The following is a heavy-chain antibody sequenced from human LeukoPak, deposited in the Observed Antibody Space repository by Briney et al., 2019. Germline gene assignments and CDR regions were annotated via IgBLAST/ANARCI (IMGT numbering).Heavy chain of an antibody. CDR1: GGSISSYY. J-gene: IGHJ5*02. Sequence: PSETLSLTCTVSGGSISSYYWSWIRQPPGKGLEWIGYIYYSGSTNYNPSLKSRVTISVDTSKNQFSLKLSSVTAADTAVYYCARGYYGSGSYAYNWFDPWGQGTLVTVSS. CDR3: ARGYYGSGSYAYNWFDP. CDR2: IYYSGST. D-gene: IGHD3-10*01. V-gene: IGHV4-59*08.